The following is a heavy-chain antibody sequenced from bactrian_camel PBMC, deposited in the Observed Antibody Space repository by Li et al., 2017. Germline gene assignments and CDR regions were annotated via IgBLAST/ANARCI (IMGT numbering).Heavy chain of an antibody. Sequence: HVQLVESGGGSVQVGGSLNLSCVATPGYSYSTYCMAWFRQGPGNEREGVAFIDSGDKRRGYADSVKGRFTISRDNAKNTINLELNSLKTEDTAMYYCTRDRGLAVPAGSFDYWAQGTQVTVS. CDR1: GYSYSTYC. D-gene: IGHD6*01. CDR3: TRDRGLAVPAGSFDY. CDR2: IDSGDKRR. J-gene: IGHJ6*01. V-gene: IGHV3S26*01.